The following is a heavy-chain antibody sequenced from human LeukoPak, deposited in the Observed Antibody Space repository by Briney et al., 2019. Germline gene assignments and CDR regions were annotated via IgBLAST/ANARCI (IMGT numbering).Heavy chain of an antibody. D-gene: IGHD3-22*01. CDR1: GASIKTFY. Sequence: SETLSLTCTVSGASIKTFYWSWIRQPAGKGLEWIGRISPSGTPYYNPSLKSRVTMSVDTSKNQFSLKLSSVTAADTAVYSCARNPFYSSGYYFLFEYRGQGTLVTVSS. CDR3: ARNPFYSSGYYFLFEY. CDR2: ISPSGTP. J-gene: IGHJ4*02. V-gene: IGHV4-4*07.